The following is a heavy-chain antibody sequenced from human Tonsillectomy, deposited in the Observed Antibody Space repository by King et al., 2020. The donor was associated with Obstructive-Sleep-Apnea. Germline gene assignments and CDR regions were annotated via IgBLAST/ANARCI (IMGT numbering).Heavy chain of an antibody. J-gene: IGHJ4*02. CDR1: GDSISTSYY. Sequence: QLQESGPGLVKPSETLSLTCTVSGDSISTSYYCTWIRQPPGKGLEWNGTIYYIGSTYYNPSLKSRVPLSVYTSKNQFSLNVSSVTAADTAVYYCARGPSLGEENDYWGQGTQVTVSP. CDR2: IYYIGST. CDR3: ARGPSLGEENDY. V-gene: IGHV4-39*07. D-gene: IGHD2-21*01.